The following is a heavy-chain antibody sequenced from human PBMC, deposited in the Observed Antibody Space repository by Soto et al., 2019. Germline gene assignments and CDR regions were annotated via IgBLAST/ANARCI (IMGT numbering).Heavy chain of an antibody. Sequence: EVQLVESGGGLVKPGGSLRLSCAASGFTFSSYSMNWVRQAPGKGLEWVSSISSSSSYIYYADSVKGRFTISRDNAKNSLYLQRNSLRAEDTAVYYCAGDGVAARRYYYYYMDVWGKGTTVTVSS. CDR1: GFTFSSYS. CDR2: ISSSSSYI. D-gene: IGHD6-6*01. V-gene: IGHV3-21*01. J-gene: IGHJ6*03. CDR3: AGDGVAARRYYYYYMDV.